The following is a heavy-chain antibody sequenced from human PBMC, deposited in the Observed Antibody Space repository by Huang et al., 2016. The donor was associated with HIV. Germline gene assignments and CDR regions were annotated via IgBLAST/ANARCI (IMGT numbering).Heavy chain of an antibody. CDR1: VYTFNNYG. D-gene: IGHD3-10*01. V-gene: IGHV1-18*04. CDR2: ISAEMGNP. CDR3: ATDTRAYYYGSGTNGMDV. J-gene: IGHJ6*02. Sequence: QVHLVQSRGELKKPGASVRVSCKTSVYTFNNYGIGWVRKAPGKGLECMGWISAEMGNPKYAQKFQCRRTLTTDTSTRTVYMDLRSLRSDDTAVYYCATDTRAYYYGSGTNGMDVWGQGTTVIVSS.